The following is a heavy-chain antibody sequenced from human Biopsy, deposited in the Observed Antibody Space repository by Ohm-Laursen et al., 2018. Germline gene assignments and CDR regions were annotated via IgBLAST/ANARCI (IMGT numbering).Heavy chain of an antibody. D-gene: IGHD2-15*01. V-gene: IGHV3-21*01. J-gene: IGHJ4*02. CDR1: GITVNDHY. CDR2: VTTTSSYI. Sequence: SLRLSCAASGITVNDHYMSWVRQAPGKGLEWVSSVTTTSSYIYYADSVKGRFTISRGNAKNSLYLQMNSLRAEDTAVYYCAGAYPPRGGRLVVVDGDFDCWGQGTRVTVSS. CDR3: AGAYPPRGGRLVVVDGDFDC.